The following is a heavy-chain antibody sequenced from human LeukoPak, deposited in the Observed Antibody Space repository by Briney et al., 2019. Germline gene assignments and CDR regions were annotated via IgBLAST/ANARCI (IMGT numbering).Heavy chain of an antibody. CDR3: ARARVATIIRVRDYYYYYGMDV. CDR2: IIPIFGTA. V-gene: IGHV1-69*01. J-gene: IGHJ6*04. Sequence: GSSVKVSCKASGGTFSSYAISWVRQAPGQGLEWMGGIIPIFGTANYAQKFQGRVTITADESTSTAYMELSSLRSEDTAVYYCARARVATIIRVRDYYYYYGMDVWGKGTTVTVSS. CDR1: GGTFSSYA. D-gene: IGHD5-12*01.